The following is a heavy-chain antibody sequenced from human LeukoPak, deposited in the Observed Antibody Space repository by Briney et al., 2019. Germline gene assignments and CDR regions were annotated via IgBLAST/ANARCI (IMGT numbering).Heavy chain of an antibody. J-gene: IGHJ6*03. CDR1: GYTFTSYD. Sequence: GASVKVSCKASGYTFTSYDINWVRQATGQGLEWMGWMNPNSGNTGYAQKFQGRVTMTRNTSISTAYMELSSLRSEDTAVYYCARERAIAAETYYYYYMDVWGKGTTVTISS. D-gene: IGHD6-13*01. CDR2: MNPNSGNT. CDR3: ARERAIAAETYYYYYMDV. V-gene: IGHV1-8*01.